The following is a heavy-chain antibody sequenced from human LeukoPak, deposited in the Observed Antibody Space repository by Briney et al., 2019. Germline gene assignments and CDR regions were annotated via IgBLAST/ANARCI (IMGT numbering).Heavy chain of an antibody. J-gene: IGHJ4*02. CDR1: GYTFTGYY. CDR2: INPNSGGT. Sequence: GASVKVSCKASGYTFTGYYMHWVRQAPGQGLEWVGWINPNSGGTNYARKFQGWVTMTRDTSISTAYMELSRLRSDDTAVYYCARGLGYDILTGYDYWGQGTLVTVSS. D-gene: IGHD3-9*01. V-gene: IGHV1-2*04. CDR3: ARGLGYDILTGYDY.